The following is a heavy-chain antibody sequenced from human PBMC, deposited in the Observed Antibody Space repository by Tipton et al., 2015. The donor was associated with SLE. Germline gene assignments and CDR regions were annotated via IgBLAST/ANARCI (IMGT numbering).Heavy chain of an antibody. Sequence: LRLSCAVYGGSFSGYYWSWIRQPPGKGLEWIGEINHSGSTNYNPSLKSRVTISVDTSKNQFSLKLSSVTAADTAVYYCARSRAAAGTRGFDYWGQGTLVTVSS. J-gene: IGHJ4*02. V-gene: IGHV4-34*01. D-gene: IGHD6-13*01. CDR1: GGSFSGYY. CDR3: ARSRAAAGTRGFDY. CDR2: INHSGST.